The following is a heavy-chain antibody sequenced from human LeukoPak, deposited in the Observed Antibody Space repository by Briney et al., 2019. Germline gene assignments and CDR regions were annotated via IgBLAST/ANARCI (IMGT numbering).Heavy chain of an antibody. CDR2: IWYDGSNK. D-gene: IGHD2-15*01. V-gene: IGHV3-33*01. J-gene: IGHJ5*02. CDR3: AREGIPQVGYCSGGTCTHPLSWFDP. CDR1: GFTFSSYG. Sequence: GRSLRLSCAASGFTFSSYGIHWVRQAPGKGLEWVAVIWYDGSNKYYADSVKGRFTISRDNSKKTLYLQMNSLRAEDTAVYYCAREGIPQVGYCSGGTCTHPLSWFDPWGQGTLVTVSS.